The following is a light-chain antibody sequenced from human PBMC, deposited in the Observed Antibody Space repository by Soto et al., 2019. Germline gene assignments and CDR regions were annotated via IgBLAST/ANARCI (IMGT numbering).Light chain of an antibody. Sequence: DIQMTQSPSSLSASVGDRVTISCRASQSIDIYLNWYQQRPNEAPKLLIYAASSLQSGVPPRFSGRGSGTDFTLIINSLQPEDFATYYCQQNYNSLWTFGQGTKVEIK. CDR3: QQNYNSLWT. V-gene: IGKV1-39*01. CDR1: QSIDIY. J-gene: IGKJ1*01. CDR2: AAS.